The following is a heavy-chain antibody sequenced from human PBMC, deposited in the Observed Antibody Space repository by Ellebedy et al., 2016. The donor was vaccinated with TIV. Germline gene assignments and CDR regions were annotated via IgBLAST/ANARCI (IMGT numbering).Heavy chain of an antibody. J-gene: IGHJ3*02. CDR3: ATHYGGGGHDGFDI. V-gene: IGHV5-51*01. D-gene: IGHD4-23*01. Sequence: KVSCKGSGYSFAKYWIGWVRQMPGKGLEWMGIIYPGDDDTRYSPSFQGQVTISADKSSSTAYLQWSSLKASDTAMYYCATHYGGGGHDGFDIWGQGTTVIVSS. CDR1: GYSFAKYW. CDR2: IYPGDDDT.